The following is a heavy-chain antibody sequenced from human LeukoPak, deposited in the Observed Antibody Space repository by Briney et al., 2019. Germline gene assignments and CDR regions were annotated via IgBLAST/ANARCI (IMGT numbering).Heavy chain of an antibody. V-gene: IGHV3-23*01. CDR1: GFTFSSYA. Sequence: PGGSLRLSCAASGFTFSSYAMSWVRQAPGKGLEWVSAISGSGGNTYYADSVKGRFTISRDNAKNSLYLQMNSLRAEDTALYYCAKDIRGPAYSSGWYYYYGMDVWGQGTTVTVSS. CDR2: ISGSGGNT. J-gene: IGHJ6*02. CDR3: AKDIRGPAYSSGWYYYYGMDV. D-gene: IGHD6-19*01.